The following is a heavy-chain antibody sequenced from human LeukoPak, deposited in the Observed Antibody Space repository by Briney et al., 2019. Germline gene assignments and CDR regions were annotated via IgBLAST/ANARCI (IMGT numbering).Heavy chain of an antibody. CDR1: GFTFSSYG. CDR2: IWYDGSNK. V-gene: IGHV3-33*01. Sequence: PGRSLRLSCAASGFTFSSYGMHWVRQAPGKGLEWVAVIWYDGSNKYYADSVKGRFTISRDNSKNTLYLQMNSLRAEETGVYYCARDREQCFDYWGQGTLVTVSS. D-gene: IGHD6-19*01. CDR3: ARDREQCFDY. J-gene: IGHJ4*02.